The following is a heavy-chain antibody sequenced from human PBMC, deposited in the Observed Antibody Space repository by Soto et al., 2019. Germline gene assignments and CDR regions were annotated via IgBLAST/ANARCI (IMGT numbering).Heavy chain of an antibody. CDR3: ASGIQLWLRRINNGYSG. Sequence: QVQLVQSGAEVKKPESSVKVSCKAPGGTFSTYAISWVRQAPGQGLEWMGGIIPMFGTANYAQRFQDRVTTTADDSTNTVYMELSSLRSEDTAVYFCASGIQLWLRRINNGYSGWGQGPLVTVSS. D-gene: IGHD5-18*01. V-gene: IGHV1-69*12. CDR1: GGTFSTYA. CDR2: IIPMFGTA. J-gene: IGHJ4*02.